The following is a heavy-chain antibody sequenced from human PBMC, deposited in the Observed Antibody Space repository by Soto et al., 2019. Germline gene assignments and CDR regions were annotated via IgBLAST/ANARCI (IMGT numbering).Heavy chain of an antibody. D-gene: IGHD3-22*01. CDR1: GGTFSSYT. Sequence: SVKVSCKASGGTFSSYTISWVRQAPGQGLEWMGRIIPILGIANYAQKFQGRVTITADKSTSTAYMELSSLRSEDTAVYYCARGGYYYDSSGYHLSTYYFDYWGQGPLVTVSS. CDR2: IIPILGIA. V-gene: IGHV1-69*02. J-gene: IGHJ4*02. CDR3: ARGGYYYDSSGYHLSTYYFDY.